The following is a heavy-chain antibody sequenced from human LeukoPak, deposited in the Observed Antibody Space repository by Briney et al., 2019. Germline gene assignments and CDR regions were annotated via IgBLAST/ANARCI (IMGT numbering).Heavy chain of an antibody. D-gene: IGHD1-1*01. Sequence: SLRLSCAAAGFTFDEYAMHWVRQAPGKGLEWVAGISWNSGSIGYAESVTGRLSMCRHNAKHSLYLQMHSLRPEDTALYYCAKDIQSVPTPSFDYWGQGPLVTVSS. CDR2: ISWNSGSI. CDR3: AKDIQSVPTPSFDY. CDR1: GFTFDEYA. V-gene: IGHV3-9*01. J-gene: IGHJ4*02.